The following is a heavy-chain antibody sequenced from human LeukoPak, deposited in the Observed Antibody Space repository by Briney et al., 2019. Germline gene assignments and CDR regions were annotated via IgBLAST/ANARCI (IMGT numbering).Heavy chain of an antibody. CDR1: GYTFIGYY. J-gene: IGHJ4*02. Sequence: ASVKVSCKASGYTFIGYYMHWVRQAPGQGLEWMGWINPNSGGTNYVQKLQGRVTMTRDTSISTAYMELSRLRSDDTAVYYCARGGIKDNMIGVGWGQGTLVSVS. D-gene: IGHD3-22*01. CDR2: INPNSGGT. V-gene: IGHV1-2*02. CDR3: ARGGIKDNMIGVG.